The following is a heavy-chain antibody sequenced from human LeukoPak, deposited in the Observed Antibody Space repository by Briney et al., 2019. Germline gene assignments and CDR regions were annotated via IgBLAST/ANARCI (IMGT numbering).Heavy chain of an antibody. CDR1: GFTFSSYG. CDR3: AKDGTTTITFGY. J-gene: IGHJ4*02. CDR2: ITTSSSYI. Sequence: GGSLRLSCAASGFTFSSYGMNWVRQAPGKGLEWVSSITTSSSYIYYADSVKGRFTISRDNSKNTVYLQMNSLRAEDTAVYYCAKDGTTTITFGYWGQGTLVAVSS. V-gene: IGHV3-21*04. D-gene: IGHD1-1*01.